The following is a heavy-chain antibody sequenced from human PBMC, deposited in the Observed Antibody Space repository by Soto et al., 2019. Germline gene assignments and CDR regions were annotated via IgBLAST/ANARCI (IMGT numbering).Heavy chain of an antibody. D-gene: IGHD2-8*02. Sequence: SETRSLTCAVYGGSFSGYYWTWTRQPPGTGLEWIGEINHSGSTNYNPSLKSRVTISVDTSKNQFSLKLTSVTAADTAVYYCARDKITGLFDYWGQGTLVNVSS. CDR2: INHSGST. J-gene: IGHJ4*02. V-gene: IGHV4-34*01. CDR1: GGSFSGYY. CDR3: ARDKITGLFDY.